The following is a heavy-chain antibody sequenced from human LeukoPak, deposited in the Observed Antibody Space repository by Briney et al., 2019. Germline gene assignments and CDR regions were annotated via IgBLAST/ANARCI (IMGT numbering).Heavy chain of an antibody. CDR2: IYYSGST. Sequence: SETLSLTCTVSGDSISDYYWSWIRQPPGKGLEWIGYIYYSGSTNYNPSLKSRVTMSVDTSKSQFSLKLSSVTAADTAVYYCARGSYHHYSYRYWGQGTLVTVSS. CDR1: GDSISDYY. J-gene: IGHJ4*02. CDR3: ARGSYHHYSYRY. V-gene: IGHV4-59*12. D-gene: IGHD5-18*01.